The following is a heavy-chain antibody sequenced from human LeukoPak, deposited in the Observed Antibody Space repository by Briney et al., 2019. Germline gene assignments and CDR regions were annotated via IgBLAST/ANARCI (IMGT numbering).Heavy chain of an antibody. CDR3: ARDGLSLAGLYYYYMDV. V-gene: IGHV4-61*02. CDR2: IYTSGST. CDR1: GGSISSGSYY. Sequence: SQTLSLTCTVSGGSISSGSYYWSWIRQPAGKGLEWIGRIYTSGSTNYNPSLKSRVTISVDTSKNQFSLKLSSVTAADTAVYYCARDGLSLAGLYYYYMDVWGKGTTVTISS. J-gene: IGHJ6*03.